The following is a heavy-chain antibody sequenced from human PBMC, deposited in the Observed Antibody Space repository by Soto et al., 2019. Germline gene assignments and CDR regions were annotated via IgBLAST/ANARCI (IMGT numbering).Heavy chain of an antibody. CDR2: ISGSGGST. D-gene: IGHD3-3*01. CDR1: GFTFSSYA. J-gene: IGHJ4*02. V-gene: IGHV3-23*01. CDR3: AKARYDFWSGPSDALDY. Sequence: LRLSCAASGFTFSSYAMSWVRQTPGKGLEWVSAISGSGGSTYYADSVKGRFTISRDNSKNTLYLQMNSLRAEDTAVYYCAKARYDFWSGPSDALDYWGQGTLVTVSS.